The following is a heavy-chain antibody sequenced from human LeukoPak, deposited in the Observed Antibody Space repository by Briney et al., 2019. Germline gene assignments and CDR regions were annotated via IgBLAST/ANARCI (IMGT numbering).Heavy chain of an antibody. D-gene: IGHD7-27*01. CDR1: GYSISSGYY. J-gene: IGHJ6*02. V-gene: IGHV4-38-2*02. CDR3: ARDKAFGNWAMDV. CDR2: IYHSGST. Sequence: SETLSLTCTVSGYSISSGYYWGWIRQPPGKGLEWIGSIYHSGSTYYNPSLKSRLTISVDTSKNQFSLKLNSVTAADTAVYYCARDKAFGNWAMDVWGQGTRVTVSS.